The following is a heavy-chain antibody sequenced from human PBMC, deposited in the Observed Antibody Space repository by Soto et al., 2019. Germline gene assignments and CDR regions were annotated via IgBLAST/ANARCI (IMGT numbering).Heavy chain of an antibody. CDR1: GYTFVSYG. V-gene: IGHV1-18*04. Sequence: QIQLVQSAAEVKKPGASVKVSCKTSGYTFVSYGISWVRQAPGQGLEWMGWISPYNGNTNFAQRFRGGVTTTTDSSTGIGSMTLCTLQSDDTAVYYCARSLNCFASSGYCNHWGE. CDR3: ARSLNCFASSGYCNH. CDR2: ISPYNGNT. D-gene: IGHD3-22*01. J-gene: IGHJ1*01.